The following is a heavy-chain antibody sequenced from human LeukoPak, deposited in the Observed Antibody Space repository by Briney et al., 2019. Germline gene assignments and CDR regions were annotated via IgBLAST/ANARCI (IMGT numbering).Heavy chain of an antibody. D-gene: IGHD6-13*01. CDR3: ARVKGNSSSWYLRY. Sequence: SGALSHTSVVSGYSTSSGNYWAWSRQPPGKGLEWFGRIYHSGSTYSTPSLKSRVTLSLDTSKNQFSLKLSSVAAADTAVYYCARVKGNSSSWYLRYWGQGTLVTVSS. CDR2: IYHSGST. J-gene: IGHJ4*02. V-gene: IGHV4-38-2*01. CDR1: GYSTSSGNY.